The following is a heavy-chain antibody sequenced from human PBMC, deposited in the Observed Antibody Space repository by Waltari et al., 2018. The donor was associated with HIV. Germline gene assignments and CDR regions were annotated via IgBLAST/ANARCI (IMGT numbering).Heavy chain of an antibody. CDR1: GFTFSTYW. CDR3: ARMAGGGMDV. V-gene: IGHV3-74*01. J-gene: IGHJ6*02. Sequence: EVQLVESGGGLVQPGGSLRLSCAASGFTFSTYWIHWVRQAPGKGLVWVSRINSDGSSTSYADSVKGRFTISRDSAKNTLYLQMNSLRAEDTAVYYCARMAGGGMDVWGQGTTVTVSS. D-gene: IGHD3-10*01. CDR2: INSDGSST.